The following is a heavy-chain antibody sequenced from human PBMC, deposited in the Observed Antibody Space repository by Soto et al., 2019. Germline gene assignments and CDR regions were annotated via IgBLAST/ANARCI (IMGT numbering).Heavy chain of an antibody. CDR2: IDPSDSQT. D-gene: IGHD3-22*01. CDR1: GYSFAGYW. Sequence: GEYLKISCKGSGYSFAGYWITWVRQKPGKGLEWMGRIDPSDSQTYYSPSFRGHVTISATKSITTVFLQWSSLRASDTAMYYCARHIYDSDKGSNFQYHLQSWGQGTPVTVSS. CDR3: ARHIYDSDKGSNFQYHLQS. J-gene: IGHJ5*02. V-gene: IGHV5-10-1*01.